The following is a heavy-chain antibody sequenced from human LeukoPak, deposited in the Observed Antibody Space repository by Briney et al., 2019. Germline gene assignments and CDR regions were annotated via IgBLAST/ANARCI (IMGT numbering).Heavy chain of an antibody. V-gene: IGHV4-4*02. CDR1: GGSISSSNW. CDR3: ARDRPDGSGSSHEY. D-gene: IGHD3-10*01. Sequence: SGTLSLTCAVSGGSISSSNWWSWVRQPPGKALEWIGEIYHSGSTNYNPSPKSRVTISVDKSKNQFSLKLSSVAAADTAVYYCARDRPDGSGSSHEYWGQGTLVTVSS. J-gene: IGHJ4*02. CDR2: IYHSGST.